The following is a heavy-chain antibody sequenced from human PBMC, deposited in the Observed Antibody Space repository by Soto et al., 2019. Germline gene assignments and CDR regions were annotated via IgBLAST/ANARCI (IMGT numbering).Heavy chain of an antibody. CDR3: AKGPQYDFWSGYKYYYYGMDV. Sequence: GGSLRLSCAASGFTFSSYAMSWVRQAPGKGLEWVSAISGSGGSTYYADSVKGRFTISRDNSKNTLYLQMNSLRAEDTAVYYCAKGPQYDFWSGYKYYYYGMDVWGQGTTVTVSS. V-gene: IGHV3-23*01. J-gene: IGHJ6*02. D-gene: IGHD3-3*01. CDR1: GFTFSSYA. CDR2: ISGSGGST.